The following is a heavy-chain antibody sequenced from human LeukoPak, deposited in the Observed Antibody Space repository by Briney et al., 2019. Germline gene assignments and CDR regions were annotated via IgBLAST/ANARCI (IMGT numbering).Heavy chain of an antibody. D-gene: IGHD2-21*01. V-gene: IGHV3-30-3*01. CDR2: ISYDGSNK. CDR1: GFTFSSYA. J-gene: IGHJ5*02. Sequence: PGGSLRLSCAASGFTFSSYAMHWVRQAPGKGLEWVAVISYDGSNKYYADSVKGRFTISRDNSKNTLYLQMNSLRAEDTAVYYCARDARDALAVNWFDPWGQGTLVTVSS. CDR3: ARDARDALAVNWFDP.